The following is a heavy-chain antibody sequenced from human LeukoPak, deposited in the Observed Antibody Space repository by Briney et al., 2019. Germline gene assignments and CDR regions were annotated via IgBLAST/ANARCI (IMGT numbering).Heavy chain of an antibody. CDR2: ISGSGGGT. CDR3: ANDYGDDEGIGLFDP. J-gene: IGHJ5*02. V-gene: IGHV3-23*01. CDR1: GFTFSSYA. Sequence: GGSLRLSCAASGFTFSSYATSWVRQAPGKGLEWVSAISGSGGGTYYADSVKGRFTISRDNSKNTLYLQMNSLRAEDTAVYYCANDYGDDEGIGLFDPWGQGTLVTVSS. D-gene: IGHD4-17*01.